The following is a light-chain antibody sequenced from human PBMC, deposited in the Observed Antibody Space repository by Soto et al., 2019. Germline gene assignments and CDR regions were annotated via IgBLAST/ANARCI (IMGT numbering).Light chain of an antibody. CDR3: QQRSNWPLT. V-gene: IGKV3-11*01. CDR1: QSVSSD. CDR2: DAS. J-gene: IGKJ5*01. Sequence: EIVLTQSPGTLSLSPGERATLSCRASQSVSSDLAWYQQKPGQAPRLLIYDASNRATGIPARFSGSGSGTDFTLTISSLEPEDFAVYYCQQRSNWPLTFGGGTRLEI.